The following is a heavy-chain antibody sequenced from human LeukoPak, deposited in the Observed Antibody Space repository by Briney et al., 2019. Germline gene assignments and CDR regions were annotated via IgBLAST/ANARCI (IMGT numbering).Heavy chain of an antibody. CDR2: IYHSGST. CDR3: ARSSMTTVYY. Sequence: SETLSLTCAVSGYSISSGYYWGWIRQPPGKGLEWIGSIYHSGSTYYNPSLKGRVTISVDTSKNQFSLKLSSVTAADTAVYYCARSSMTTVYYWGQGTLVTVSS. J-gene: IGHJ4*02. D-gene: IGHD4-11*01. V-gene: IGHV4-38-2*01. CDR1: GYSISSGYY.